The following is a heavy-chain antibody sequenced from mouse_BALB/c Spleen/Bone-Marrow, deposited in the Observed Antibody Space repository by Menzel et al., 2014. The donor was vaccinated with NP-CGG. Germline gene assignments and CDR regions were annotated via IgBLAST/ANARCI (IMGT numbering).Heavy chain of an antibody. CDR2: IDPSDSYT. J-gene: IGHJ2*01. Sequence: QVQLKQSGAELVKPGASVKLSCKASGYTFXSFWMHWVKQRPGQGLEWIGEIDPSDSYTNYNQKFKGKATLTVDKSSSTAYMQLSSRTSEDSAVYYCARREYYGSSYLYFDYWGQGTTLTVSS. D-gene: IGHD1-1*01. CDR3: ARREYYGSSYLYFDY. CDR1: GYTFXSFW. V-gene: IGHV1-69*02.